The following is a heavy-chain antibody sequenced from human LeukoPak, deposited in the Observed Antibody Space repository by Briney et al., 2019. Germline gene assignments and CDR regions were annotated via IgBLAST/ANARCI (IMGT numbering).Heavy chain of an antibody. D-gene: IGHD3-22*01. V-gene: IGHV1-46*01. CDR2: INPSGGST. CDR3: ARDGSGRHYDSSGYEQDEYFQH. J-gene: IGHJ1*01. CDR1: GYTFTSYY. Sequence: ASVKVSCKASGYTFTSYYMHWVRQAPGQGLEWMGIINPSGGSTSYAQKFQGRVTMTRDMSTSTVYMELSSLRSEDTAVYYCARDGSGRHYDSSGYEQDEYFQHWGQGTLVTVSS.